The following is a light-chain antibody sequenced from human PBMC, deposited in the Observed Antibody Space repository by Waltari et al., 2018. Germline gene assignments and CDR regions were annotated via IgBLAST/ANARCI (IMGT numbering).Light chain of an antibody. Sequence: DIVMTQSPDSLTVSLGERATVNCKSSQTILYSSNNKNYLAWYQQRPGQPPKQLIYWASTRESGVPYRFSGSGSGTDFTLTISSLQAEDVAVYYCQQYYSTPYTFGQGTKLEIK. CDR1: QTILYSSNNKNY. CDR2: WAS. CDR3: QQYYSTPYT. V-gene: IGKV4-1*01. J-gene: IGKJ2*01.